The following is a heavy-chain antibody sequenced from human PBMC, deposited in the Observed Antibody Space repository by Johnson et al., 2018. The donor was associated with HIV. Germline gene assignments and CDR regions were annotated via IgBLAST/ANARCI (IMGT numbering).Heavy chain of an antibody. D-gene: IGHD6-19*01. CDR1: GFTFSSYA. CDR2: ISYDGSNK. CDR3: ARPVAGMNDAFDI. V-gene: IGHV3-30-3*01. J-gene: IGHJ3*02. Sequence: QVQVVESGGGVVQPGRSLRLSCAASGFTFSSYAMHWVRQAPGKGLEWVAVISYDGSNKYYADSVTGRFTISRDNSKNTLYLQMNSLRAEDTAVYYCARPVAGMNDAFDIWGQGTMVTVSS.